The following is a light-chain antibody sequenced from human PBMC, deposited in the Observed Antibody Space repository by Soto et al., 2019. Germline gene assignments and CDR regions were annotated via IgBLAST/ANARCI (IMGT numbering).Light chain of an antibody. CDR2: LGS. V-gene: IGKV2-28*01. CDR3: MQTLETHT. Sequence: DIVLTQSPLSLPVTPGEPASISCRSSQRLLHSNGYKYLDWYLQKPGQSPQLLIYLGSTRASGVPDRFSGSGSGTDFTLKIGRVEAEDVGVYYCMQTLETHTFGQGTKLEIK. J-gene: IGKJ2*01. CDR1: QRLLHSNGYKY.